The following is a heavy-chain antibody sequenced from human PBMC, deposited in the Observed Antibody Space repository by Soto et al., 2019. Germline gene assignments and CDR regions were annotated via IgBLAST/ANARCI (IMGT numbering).Heavy chain of an antibody. CDR1: GFSFGDYA. D-gene: IGHD3-22*01. CDR2: IRSKAYGGTT. Sequence: PGGSLRLSCTASGFSFGDYAMSWVRQAPGKGLAWVGFIRSKAYGGTTEYAASVKGRFTISRDDSKSIAYLQMNSLKTEDTAVYYCTRRKRYNYYDSSGYELDYWGQGTLVTVSS. CDR3: TRRKRYNYYDSSGYELDY. V-gene: IGHV3-49*04. J-gene: IGHJ4*02.